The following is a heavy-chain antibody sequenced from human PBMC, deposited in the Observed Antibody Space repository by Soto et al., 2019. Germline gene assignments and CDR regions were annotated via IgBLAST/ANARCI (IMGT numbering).Heavy chain of an antibody. CDR1: GGPFSGYY. V-gene: IGHV4-59*08. CDR2: IYYSGST. Sequence: SETLSLTCAVYGGPFSGYYWSWIRQPPGKGLEWIGYIYYSGSTNYNPSLKSRVTISVDTSKNQFSLKLSSVTAADTAVYYCARRYGGTFDYWGQGTLVTVSS. D-gene: IGHD2-15*01. CDR3: ARRYGGTFDY. J-gene: IGHJ4*02.